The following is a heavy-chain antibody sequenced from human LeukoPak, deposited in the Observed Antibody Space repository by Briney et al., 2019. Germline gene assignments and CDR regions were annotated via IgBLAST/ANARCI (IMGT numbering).Heavy chain of an antibody. D-gene: IGHD6-19*01. V-gene: IGHV1-24*01. Sequence: ASVKVSCKVSGYTLTELSMHWVRQAPGKGLEWMGGFDPEDGETIYAQKFQGRVTMTEDTSTDTAYMELSSLRSEDTAVYYCARERYIAVAGTAWFDPWGQGTLVTVSS. CDR1: GYTLTELS. J-gene: IGHJ5*02. CDR3: ARERYIAVAGTAWFDP. CDR2: FDPEDGET.